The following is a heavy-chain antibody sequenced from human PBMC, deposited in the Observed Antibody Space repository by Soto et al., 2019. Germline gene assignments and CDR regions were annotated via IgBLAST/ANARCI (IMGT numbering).Heavy chain of an antibody. V-gene: IGHV4-31*03. CDR1: GGSISSGGYY. J-gene: IGHJ4*02. CDR2: IYYSGST. Sequence: TLSLTCTVSGGSISSGGYYWSWIRQHPGKGLEWIGYIYYSGSTYYNPSLKSRVTISVDTSKNQFSLKLSSVTAADTAVYYCARGSGSSPPVDYWGQGTLVTVSA. CDR3: ARGSGSSPPVDY. D-gene: IGHD3-10*01.